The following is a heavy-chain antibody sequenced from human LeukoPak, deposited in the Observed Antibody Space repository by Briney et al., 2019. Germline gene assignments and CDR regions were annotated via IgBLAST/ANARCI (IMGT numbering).Heavy chain of an antibody. V-gene: IGHV4-59*01. J-gene: IGHJ4*02. CDR3: ARVLSGGWAGFDY. CDR1: GGSISNYY. D-gene: IGHD6-19*01. Sequence: SETLSPTCTVSGGSISNYYWTWIRQPPGKGLEWIAHIYYSGTTNYNPSLKSRVTISVDTSKNQFSLKLSSVTAADTAVYYCARVLSGGWAGFDYWGQGALVTVSS. CDR2: IYYSGTT.